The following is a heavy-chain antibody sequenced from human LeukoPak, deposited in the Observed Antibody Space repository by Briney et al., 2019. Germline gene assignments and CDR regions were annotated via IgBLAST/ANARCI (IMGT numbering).Heavy chain of an antibody. CDR3: ARRGGSSSRRSPIDY. Sequence: GGSLRLSCAASGFTFSSYGMNWVRQAPGKGLEWVSYISSSGSTIYYADSVKGRFTISRDNAKNSLFLQMNGLRAEDTAVYYCARRGGSSSRRSPIDYWGQGTLVTVSS. CDR1: GFTFSSYG. D-gene: IGHD6-6*01. V-gene: IGHV3-48*03. J-gene: IGHJ4*02. CDR2: ISSSGSTI.